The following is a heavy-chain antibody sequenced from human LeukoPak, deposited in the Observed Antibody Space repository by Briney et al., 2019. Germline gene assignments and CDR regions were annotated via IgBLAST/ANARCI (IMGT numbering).Heavy chain of an antibody. J-gene: IGHJ3*02. CDR3: ARGLAEYDAFDI. V-gene: IGHV4-59*01. CDR2: IYYSGST. D-gene: IGHD3-3*02. Sequence: SETLSLTCTVSGVSISSYYWSWIRQPPGKGLEWIGYIYYSGSTNYNPSLKSRVTISVDTSKNQFSLKLSSVTAADTAVYYCARGLAEYDAFDIWGQGTMVTVSS. CDR1: GVSISSYY.